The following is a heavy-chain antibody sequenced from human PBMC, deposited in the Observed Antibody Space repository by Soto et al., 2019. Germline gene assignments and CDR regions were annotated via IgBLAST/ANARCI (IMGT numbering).Heavy chain of an antibody. D-gene: IGHD4-17*01. V-gene: IGHV1-69*01. Sequence: QVQLVPSGAEVKKPGSSVKVSCKAAGGTFSSYAISWVRQAPGQGLEWMGGIIPIFGTANYAQKFQGRVTITAHESTSTAYMELSSLSSEDTAVYYCARGAPHDCGDYYYYGMDVWGQGTTVTVSS. CDR3: ARGAPHDCGDYYYYGMDV. J-gene: IGHJ6*02. CDR1: GGTFSSYA. CDR2: IIPIFGTA.